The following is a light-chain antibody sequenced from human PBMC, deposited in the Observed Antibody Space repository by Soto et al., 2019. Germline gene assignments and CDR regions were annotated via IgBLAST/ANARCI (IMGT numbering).Light chain of an antibody. CDR2: GAS. J-gene: IGKJ1*01. Sequence: EIVLTQSPGTLSLSPGERATLSCRASLSVSSSYLAWYQQKPGQAPRLFIYGASSRPPGIPDRFSGSGSGTDFTLTISRLEPEDFTVYYCQQYGTSPTFGQGTKVE. V-gene: IGKV3-20*01. CDR3: QQYGTSPT. CDR1: LSVSSSY.